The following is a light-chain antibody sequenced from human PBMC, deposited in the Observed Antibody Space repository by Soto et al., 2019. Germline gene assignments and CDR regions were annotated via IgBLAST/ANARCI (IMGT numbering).Light chain of an antibody. CDR3: CSYAGADAF. CDR1: SSDVGSYNL. Sequence: QSVLAQPASVSGSPGQSITISCTGTSSDVGSYNLVSWYQQHPGKAPKLLIFESSKRPSGVSNRFSGSKSGNTACLTISGLQAEDEDDYYCCSYAGADAFFGSGTKLTVL. CDR2: ESS. V-gene: IGLV2-23*01. J-gene: IGLJ1*01.